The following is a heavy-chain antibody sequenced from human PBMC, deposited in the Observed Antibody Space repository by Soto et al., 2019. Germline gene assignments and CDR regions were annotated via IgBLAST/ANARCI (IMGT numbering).Heavy chain of an antibody. D-gene: IGHD6-13*01. V-gene: IGHV1-8*01. CDR3: ARGISRVYYYYYYMDV. CDR2: MNPNSGNT. J-gene: IGHJ6*03. CDR1: GYTFTSYD. Sequence: GASVKVSCKASGYTFTSYDINWVRQATGQGLEWMGWMNPNSGNTGYAQKFQGRVTMTRNTSISTAYMELSSLRSEDTAVYYCARGISRVYYYYYYMDVWGKGTTVTVSS.